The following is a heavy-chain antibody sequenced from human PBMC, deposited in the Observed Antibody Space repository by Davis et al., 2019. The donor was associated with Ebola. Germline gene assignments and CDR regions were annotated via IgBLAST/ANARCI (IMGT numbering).Heavy chain of an antibody. CDR2: VYHSGST. Sequence: PSETLSLTCSVSGGSMKTVNYYWAWIRQSPGKGLEWIGSVYHSGSTYYNPTLKSRVTLSVDTSKSLLSLTLNSVTAADTAVYFCARVLHSDFWSGYNGIDPWGQGSLVTVSS. D-gene: IGHD3-3*01. CDR1: GGSMKTVNYY. J-gene: IGHJ5*02. V-gene: IGHV4-39*07. CDR3: ARVLHSDFWSGYNGIDP.